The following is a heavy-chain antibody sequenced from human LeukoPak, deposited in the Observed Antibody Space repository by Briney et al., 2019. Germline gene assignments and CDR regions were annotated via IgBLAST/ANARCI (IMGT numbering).Heavy chain of an antibody. D-gene: IGHD6-6*01. Sequence: GASVKVSCKASGYTFTSYGISWVRQAPGQGREWMGWISAYNGKTNYAQKLQGRVTMTTDTSTSTAYMELRSLRSDDTAVYYCARDGEQLVARYYYYGMDVWGQGTTVTVSS. J-gene: IGHJ6*02. CDR2: ISAYNGKT. CDR1: GYTFTSYG. V-gene: IGHV1-18*01. CDR3: ARDGEQLVARYYYYGMDV.